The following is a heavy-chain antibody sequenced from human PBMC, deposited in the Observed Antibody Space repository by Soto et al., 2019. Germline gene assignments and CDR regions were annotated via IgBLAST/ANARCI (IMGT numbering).Heavy chain of an antibody. V-gene: IGHV4-30-4*01. CDR2: IYYSGST. Sequence: SETLSLTCTVSGGSISSGDYYWSWIRQPPGKGLEWIGYIYYSGSTYYNPSLKSRVTISVDTSKNQFSLKLSSVTAADTAVYYCARGPNWNSRDYYGMDVWGQGTTVT. CDR3: ARGPNWNSRDYYGMDV. D-gene: IGHD1-7*01. CDR1: GGSISSGDYY. J-gene: IGHJ6*02.